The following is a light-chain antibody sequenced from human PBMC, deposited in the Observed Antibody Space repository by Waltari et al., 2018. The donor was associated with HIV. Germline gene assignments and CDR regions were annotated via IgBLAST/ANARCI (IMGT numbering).Light chain of an antibody. Sequence: QSVLTQPPSASGTPGQRVTISCSGSSSNIGSRPVNWYQQLAGSAPTLLIYRSDLRPSGVPDRFSGSKSATSASLAISGLQSEDEATYYCASWDDRLNGVIFGGGTELTVL. V-gene: IGLV1-44*01. CDR3: ASWDDRLNGVI. CDR2: RSD. J-gene: IGLJ2*01. CDR1: SSNIGSRP.